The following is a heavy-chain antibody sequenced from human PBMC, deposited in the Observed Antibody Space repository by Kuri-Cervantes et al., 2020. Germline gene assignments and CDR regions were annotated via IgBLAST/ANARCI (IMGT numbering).Heavy chain of an antibody. V-gene: IGHV2-5*01. CDR1: GFSLSTSGVG. Sequence: SGPTLVKPTQTLTLTCTFSGFSLSTSGVGVGWIRQPPGKALEWLALIYWNDDKRYSPPLKSRLTITKDTSKNQVVLTMTNMDPVDTATYYCAHRPSGSFQYYFDYWGQGTLVTVSS. J-gene: IGHJ4*02. CDR3: AHRPSGSFQYYFDY. CDR2: IYWNDDK. D-gene: IGHD1-26*01.